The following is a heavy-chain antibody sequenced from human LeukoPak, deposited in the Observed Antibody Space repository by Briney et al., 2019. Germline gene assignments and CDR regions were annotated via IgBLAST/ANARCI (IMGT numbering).Heavy chain of an antibody. CDR2: ISAYNGNT. D-gene: IGHD3-10*01. Sequence: ASVKVSCKASGYTFTSYGTSWVRQAPGQGLEWMGWISAYNGNTNYAQKLQGRVTMTTDTSTSTAYMELRSLRSDDTAVYYCARASMVRGVIIPSFGYWGQGTLVTVSS. CDR1: GYTFTSYG. J-gene: IGHJ4*02. V-gene: IGHV1-18*01. CDR3: ARASMVRGVIIPSFGY.